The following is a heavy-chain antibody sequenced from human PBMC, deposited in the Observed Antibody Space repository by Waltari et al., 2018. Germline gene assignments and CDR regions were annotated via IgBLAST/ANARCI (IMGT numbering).Heavy chain of an antibody. Sequence: QVQLQESGPGLVKPSETLSLTCTVSGGSISSHYWSWIRQPPGKGLEWIGSIYHSGSTYYNPSLKSRVTISVDTSKNQFSLKLSSVTAADTAVYYCARNGWSDYWGQGTLVTVSS. J-gene: IGHJ4*02. V-gene: IGHV4-59*08. CDR3: ARNGWSDY. CDR1: GGSISSHY. CDR2: IYHSGST. D-gene: IGHD2-15*01.